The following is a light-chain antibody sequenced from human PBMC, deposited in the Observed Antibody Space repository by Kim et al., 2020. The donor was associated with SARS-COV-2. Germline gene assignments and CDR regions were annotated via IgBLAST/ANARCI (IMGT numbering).Light chain of an antibody. CDR3: QQYGDSPYT. CDR1: QTVSANY. J-gene: IGKJ2*01. V-gene: IGKV3-20*01. CDR2: GAS. Sequence: LSPGDRATLSCRASQTVSANYLAWYQQKRGQAPRLLFYGASSRATGTPDRMTGGGSGTDFTLTISRLEPEDFAVYYCQQYGDSPYTFGQGTKLAI.